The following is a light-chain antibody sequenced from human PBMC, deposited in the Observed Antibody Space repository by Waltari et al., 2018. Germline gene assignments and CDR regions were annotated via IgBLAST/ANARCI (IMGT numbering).Light chain of an antibody. J-gene: IGLJ3*02. V-gene: IGLV2-14*01. CDR3: SSSRRSGTLL. CDR1: SSDVGADNY. Sequence: QSALAQPASVSGSPGQSITISCTGTSSDVGADNYVSWYQQHPGKAPKLILYEVTHRPSGLSIRFSGSKSGNTASLTIAGLQTEDEADYHCSSSRRSGTLLFGGGTKLTVL. CDR2: EVT.